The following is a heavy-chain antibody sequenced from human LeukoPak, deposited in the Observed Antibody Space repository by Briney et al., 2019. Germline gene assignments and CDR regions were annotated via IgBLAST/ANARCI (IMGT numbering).Heavy chain of an antibody. D-gene: IGHD6-19*01. V-gene: IGHV3-48*01. J-gene: IGHJ4*02. CDR1: GFTFSIYS. Sequence: PGGSLRLSCAASGFTFSIYSMNWVRQAPGKGLEWVSYISSSSSTIYYADSVKGRFTISRDNAKNSLYLQMNSLRAEDTAVYYCASLGEQWLVQYLHYWGQGTLVTVSS. CDR2: ISSSSSTI. CDR3: ASLGEQWLVQYLHY.